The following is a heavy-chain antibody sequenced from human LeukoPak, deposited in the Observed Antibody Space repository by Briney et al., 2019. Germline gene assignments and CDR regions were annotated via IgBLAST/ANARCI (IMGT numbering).Heavy chain of an antibody. J-gene: IGHJ4*02. Sequence: GGSLRLSCAASGFTFNTYAMTWVRQTPGKGLEWVSSIMGSGGGAYYVDSVKGRFTLSRDNPKNTLYLQMNSLRAEDTAVYYGARDPLPGRVGAFDFWGQRTLVTVSS. CDR3: ARDPLPGRVGAFDF. D-gene: IGHD1-26*01. CDR1: GFTFNTYA. CDR2: IMGSGGGA. V-gene: IGHV3-23*01.